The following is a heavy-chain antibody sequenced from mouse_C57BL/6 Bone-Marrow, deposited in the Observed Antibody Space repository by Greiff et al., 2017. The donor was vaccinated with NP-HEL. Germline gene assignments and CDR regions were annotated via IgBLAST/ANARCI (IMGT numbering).Heavy chain of an antibody. CDR3: ARWDYYGSSLLFAY. V-gene: IGHV1-85*01. CDR2: IYPRDGST. D-gene: IGHD1-1*01. Sequence: VQLQQSGPELVKPGASVKLSCKASGYTFTSYDINWVKQRPGQGLEWIGWIYPRDGSTKYNEKFKGKATLTVDTSSSTAYMELHSLTSEDSAVYFCARWDYYGSSLLFAYWGQGTLVTVSA. J-gene: IGHJ3*01. CDR1: GYTFTSYD.